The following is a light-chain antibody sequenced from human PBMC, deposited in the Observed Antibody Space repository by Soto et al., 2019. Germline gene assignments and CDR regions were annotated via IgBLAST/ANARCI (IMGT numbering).Light chain of an antibody. Sequence: QPVLTQPASVSGSPGQSITISCTGSSSDVGSHNLVSWYQQHPGKAPKLMIHEGTKRPSGVSNRFSGSKSGDTASLTISGLQAEDEADYYCCSYAGSSTFVVFGGGTKVTVL. CDR2: EGT. CDR3: CSYAGSSTFVV. CDR1: SSDVGSHNL. V-gene: IGLV2-23*01. J-gene: IGLJ2*01.